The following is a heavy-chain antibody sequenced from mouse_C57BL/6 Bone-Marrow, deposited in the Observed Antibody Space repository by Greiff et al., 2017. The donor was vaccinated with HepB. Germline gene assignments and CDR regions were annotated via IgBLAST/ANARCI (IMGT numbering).Heavy chain of an antibody. V-gene: IGHV5-6*02. J-gene: IGHJ4*01. Sequence: EVKLMESGGDLVKPGGSLKLSCAASGFTFSSYGMSWVRQTPDKRLEWVATISSGGSYTYYPDSVKGRFTISRDNAKNTLYLQMSSLKSEDTAMYYCARRCFMDYWGQGTSVTVSS. CDR2: ISSGGSYT. CDR3: ARRCFMDY. CDR1: GFTFSSYG.